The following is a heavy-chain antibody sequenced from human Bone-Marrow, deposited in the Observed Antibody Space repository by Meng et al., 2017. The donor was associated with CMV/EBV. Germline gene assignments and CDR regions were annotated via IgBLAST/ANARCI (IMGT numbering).Heavy chain of an antibody. D-gene: IGHD2-2*01. CDR2: IYYSGST. Sequence: SETLSLTCTVSGGSVSSGSYYWSWIRQPPGKGLEWIGYIYYSGSTNYNPSLKSRVTISVDTSKNQFSLKLSSVTAADTAVYYCARDTHIVVVTAAIYYYYGMDVWGQGTTVTVSS. J-gene: IGHJ6*02. CDR1: GGSVSSGSYY. V-gene: IGHV4-61*01. CDR3: ARDTHIVVVTAAIYYYYGMDV.